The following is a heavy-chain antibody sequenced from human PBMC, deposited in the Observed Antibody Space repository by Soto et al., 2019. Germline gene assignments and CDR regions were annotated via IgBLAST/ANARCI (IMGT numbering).Heavy chain of an antibody. Sequence: PGGSLRLSCEASGFTFSNYAMSWVRQAPGKGLEWVSGISTSGGSTFYADSVKSRFAISRDNSKNTLYLLMSGLRAEDTAVYYCAKSKPLVPAASDYFDYWGQGTLVTVSS. J-gene: IGHJ4*02. CDR2: ISTSGGST. CDR1: GFTFSNYA. V-gene: IGHV3-23*01. CDR3: AKSKPLVPAASDYFDY. D-gene: IGHD2-2*01.